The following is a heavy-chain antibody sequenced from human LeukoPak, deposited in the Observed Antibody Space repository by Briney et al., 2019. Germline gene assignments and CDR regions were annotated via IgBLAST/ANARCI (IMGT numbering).Heavy chain of an antibody. Sequence: PGRSLRLSCAASGFTSSNYGMHWVRQAPGKGLEWVAVISSDGTNKYYADSVKGRFTISRDNSKSTLYLQMNSLRAEDTAVYYCAKDWATLDYWGQGTLVTVSS. J-gene: IGHJ4*02. D-gene: IGHD2-15*01. CDR1: GFTSSNYG. CDR2: ISSDGTNK. CDR3: AKDWATLDY. V-gene: IGHV3-30*18.